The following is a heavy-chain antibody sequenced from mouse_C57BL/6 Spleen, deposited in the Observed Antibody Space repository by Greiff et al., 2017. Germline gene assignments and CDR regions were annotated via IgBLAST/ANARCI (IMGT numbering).Heavy chain of an antibody. CDR2: IDPSDSYT. Sequence: QVQLQQPGAELVMPGASVKLSCKAFGYTFTSYWMHWVKQRPGQGLEWIGEIDPSDSYTNYNQKFKGKSTLTVDKSSSTAYMQLSSLTSEDSAVYYCASIYEDAMDYWGQGTSVTVSS. J-gene: IGHJ4*01. V-gene: IGHV1-69*01. CDR3: ASIYEDAMDY. D-gene: IGHD2-3*01. CDR1: GYTFTSYW.